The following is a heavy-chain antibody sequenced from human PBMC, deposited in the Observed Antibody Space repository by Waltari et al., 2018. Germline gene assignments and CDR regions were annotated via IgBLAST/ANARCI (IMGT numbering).Heavy chain of an antibody. D-gene: IGHD5-12*01. Sequence: QVQLVQSGAEVKKPGASVKVSCKASGYTFTGYYMHWVRQAPGQGLEWMGWINPNSGGTNYAQKFQGRVTMTRDTSIGTAYMELSRLRSDDTAVYYCARGGNSGYDQGHYYYYMDVWGKGTMVTVSS. J-gene: IGHJ6*03. CDR2: INPNSGGT. CDR1: GYTFTGYY. CDR3: ARGGNSGYDQGHYYYYMDV. V-gene: IGHV1-2*02.